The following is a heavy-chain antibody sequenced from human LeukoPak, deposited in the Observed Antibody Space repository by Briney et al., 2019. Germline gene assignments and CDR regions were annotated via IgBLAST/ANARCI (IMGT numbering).Heavy chain of an antibody. J-gene: IGHJ2*01. CDR3: ATEGRGANYWYFDL. CDR1: GFTFSSYA. D-gene: IGHD3-10*01. Sequence: GGSLRLSCSASGFTFSSYAMHWVRQAPGKGLEYVSGISSNGGSTYYADSVKDRFTISRDNSKNTLYLQMGSLRVEDTAVYYCATEGRGANYWYFDLWGRGTLVTVSS. CDR2: ISSNGGST. V-gene: IGHV3-64D*06.